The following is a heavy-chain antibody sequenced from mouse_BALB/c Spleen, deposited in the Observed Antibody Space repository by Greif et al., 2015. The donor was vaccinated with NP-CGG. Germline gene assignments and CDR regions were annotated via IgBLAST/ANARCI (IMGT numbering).Heavy chain of an antibody. Sequence: EVQLQQSGAELVRPGALVKLSCKASGFNIKDYYMHWVKQRPEQGLEWIGWIDPENGNTIYDPKFQGKASITADTSSNTAYLQLSSLTSEDTAVYYCARWVLRPYYFDYWGQGTTLTVSS. CDR3: ARWVLRPYYFDY. D-gene: IGHD1-2*01. CDR1: GFNIKDYY. J-gene: IGHJ2*01. CDR2: IDPENGNT. V-gene: IGHV14-1*02.